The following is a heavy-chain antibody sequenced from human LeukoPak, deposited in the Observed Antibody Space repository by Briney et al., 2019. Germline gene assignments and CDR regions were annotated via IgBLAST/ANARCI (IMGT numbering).Heavy chain of an antibody. Sequence: GRSLRLSCAASGFTFSSYGMHWVRQAPGKGLEWVAVISYGGSNKYYADSVKGRFTISRDNSKNTLYLQMNSLRAEDTAVYYCAKDPQWLGGYYFDYWGQGTLVTVSS. CDR3: AKDPQWLGGYYFDY. D-gene: IGHD6-19*01. CDR1: GFTFSSYG. J-gene: IGHJ4*02. CDR2: ISYGGSNK. V-gene: IGHV3-30*18.